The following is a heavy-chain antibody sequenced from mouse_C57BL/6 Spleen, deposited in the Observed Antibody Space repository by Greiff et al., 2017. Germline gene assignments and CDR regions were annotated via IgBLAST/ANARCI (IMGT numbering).Heavy chain of an antibody. CDR2: IRSKSNNYAT. D-gene: IGHD2-3*01. Sequence: EVQLVESGGGLVQPKGSLKLSCAASGFSFNTYAMNWVRQAPGKGLEWVARIRSKSNNYATYYADSVKDRFTISRDDSESMLYLQMNNLKTEDTAMDYCVRQGEYDATWFAYWGQGTLVTVSA. J-gene: IGHJ3*01. V-gene: IGHV10-1*01. CDR3: VRQGEYDATWFAY. CDR1: GFSFNTYA.